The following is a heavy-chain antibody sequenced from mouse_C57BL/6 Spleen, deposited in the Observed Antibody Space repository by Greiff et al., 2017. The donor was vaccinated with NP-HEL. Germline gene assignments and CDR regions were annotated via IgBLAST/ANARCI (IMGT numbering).Heavy chain of an antibody. V-gene: IGHV1-82*01. D-gene: IGHD2-10*01. CDR3: ASGGLPLNY. CDR1: GYAFSSSW. J-gene: IGHJ2*01. CDR2: IYPGDGDT. Sequence: LVEPGASVKISCKASGYAFSSSWMNWVKQRPGKGLEWIGRIYPGDGDTNYNGKFKGKATLTADKSSSTAYMQLSSLTSEDSAVYFCASGGLPLNYWGQGTTLTVSS.